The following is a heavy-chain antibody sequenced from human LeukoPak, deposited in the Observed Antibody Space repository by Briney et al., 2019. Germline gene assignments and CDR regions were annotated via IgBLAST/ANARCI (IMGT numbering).Heavy chain of an antibody. V-gene: IGHV1-69*05. J-gene: IGHJ6*03. CDR2: IIPIFGTA. CDR3: ARVPRAAPDLPRYYYYYMDV. D-gene: IGHD6-25*01. Sequence: SVKVSCKASGGTFSSYAISWVRQAPGQGLEWMGGIIPIFGTANYAQKFQGRVTITTDESTSIAYMELSSLRSEDTAVYYCARVPRAAPDLPRYYYYYMDVWGKGTTVTVSS. CDR1: GGTFSSYA.